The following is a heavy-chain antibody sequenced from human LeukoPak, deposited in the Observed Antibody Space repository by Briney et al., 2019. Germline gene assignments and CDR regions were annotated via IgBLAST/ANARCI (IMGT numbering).Heavy chain of an antibody. Sequence: GGSLRLSCAASGFTFSSYGVHWVRQAPGKGLEWVAVISYDGSNKYYADSVKGRFTISRDNSKNTLYLQMNSLRAEDTAVYYCAKDLGTYYGSGSYFDYWGQGTLVTVSS. CDR2: ISYDGSNK. D-gene: IGHD3-10*01. CDR1: GFTFSSYG. CDR3: AKDLGTYYGSGSYFDY. V-gene: IGHV3-30*18. J-gene: IGHJ4*02.